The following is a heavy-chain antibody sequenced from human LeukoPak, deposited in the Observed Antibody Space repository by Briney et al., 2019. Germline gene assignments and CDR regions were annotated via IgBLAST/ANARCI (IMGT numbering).Heavy chain of an antibody. CDR1: VFIFSTYD. CDR3: AKDPGGRYCSSTSCYQTFDY. V-gene: IGHV3-23*01. Sequence: GGSLRLSCAASVFIFSTYDMSWVRQAPGKGLEWVSTITGGGSTTDYADSVKGRFTISRDNSKNTLYLQMNSLRAEDTAVYYCAKDPGGRYCSSTSCYQTFDYWGQGTLVTVSS. J-gene: IGHJ4*02. CDR2: ITGGGSTT. D-gene: IGHD2-2*01.